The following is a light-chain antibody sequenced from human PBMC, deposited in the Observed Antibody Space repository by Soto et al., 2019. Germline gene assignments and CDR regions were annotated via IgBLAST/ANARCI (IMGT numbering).Light chain of an antibody. Sequence: DIQMTQSPSSLSASVGDRVTITCRASQTISNNLNWYQQKPGKDPNILIYAASTLQGGVPSRFSGSGSGTDFNLTISNLQTEDFATYECQQRFNTTLTFGGGTKVDIK. J-gene: IGKJ4*01. V-gene: IGKV1-39*01. CDR2: AAS. CDR3: QQRFNTTLT. CDR1: QTISNN.